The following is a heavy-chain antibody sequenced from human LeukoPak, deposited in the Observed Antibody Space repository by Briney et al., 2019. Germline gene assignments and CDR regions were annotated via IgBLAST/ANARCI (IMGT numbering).Heavy chain of an antibody. CDR2: ISSSSSYI. CDR3: ARVGSGSTSDFDY. V-gene: IGHV3-21*01. Sequence: GGSLTLSCAASRFTSSSYSMNSLRQAPGKGLDWVSSISSSSSYIYYPDSVKGRFTISRDNAKNSLYLQMNSLRAEDTAVYYCARVGSGSTSDFDYWGQGTLVTVSS. D-gene: IGHD3-10*01. J-gene: IGHJ4*02. CDR1: RFTSSSYS.